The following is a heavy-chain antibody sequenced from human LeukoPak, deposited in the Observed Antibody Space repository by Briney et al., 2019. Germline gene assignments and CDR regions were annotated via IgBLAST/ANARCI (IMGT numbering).Heavy chain of an antibody. J-gene: IGHJ4*02. CDR1: GGSISSYY. CDR3: ARGQRYGPPLDY. D-gene: IGHD3-10*01. CDR2: IYSSGST. V-gene: IGHV4-59*12. Sequence: SETLSLTCTVSGGSISSYYWSWIRQPPGKGLEWIGSIYSSGSTYYNPSLKSRVTISVDTSKNQFSLKLSSMTAADTALYYCARGQRYGPPLDYWGQGTLVTVSS.